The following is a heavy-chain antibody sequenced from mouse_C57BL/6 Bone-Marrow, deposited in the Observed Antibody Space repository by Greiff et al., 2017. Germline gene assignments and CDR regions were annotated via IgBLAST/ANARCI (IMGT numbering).Heavy chain of an antibody. D-gene: IGHD2-10*01. CDR2: ILPGSGST. Sequence: QVQLQQSGAELMKPGASVKLSCKATGYTFTGYWIEWVKQRPGHGLEWIGEILPGSGSTNYNEKFKGKATFTADTSSNTAYMKLSSLTTEDSAIYYCARDDPYREYFDYWGQGTTLTVSS. V-gene: IGHV1-9*01. J-gene: IGHJ2*01. CDR3: ARDDPYREYFDY. CDR1: GYTFTGYW.